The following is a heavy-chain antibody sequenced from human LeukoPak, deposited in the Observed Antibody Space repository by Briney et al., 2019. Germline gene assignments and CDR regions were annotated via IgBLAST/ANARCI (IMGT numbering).Heavy chain of an antibody. J-gene: IGHJ4*02. CDR3: ARDKGIYDFWSGYYWY. CDR1: GFTFSSYS. CDR2: ISSSSSYI. V-gene: IGHV3-21*01. D-gene: IGHD3-3*01. Sequence: GGSLRLSCAASGFTFSSYSMNWVRQAPGKGLEWVSSISSSSSYIYYADSVKGRFTISRDNAENSLYLQMNSLRAEDTTVYYCARDKGIYDFWSGYYWYWGQGTLVTVSS.